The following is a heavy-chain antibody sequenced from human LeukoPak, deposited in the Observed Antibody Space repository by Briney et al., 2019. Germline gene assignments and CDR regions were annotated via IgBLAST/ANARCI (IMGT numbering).Heavy chain of an antibody. J-gene: IGHJ3*02. CDR1: GFTFSSYE. V-gene: IGHV3-48*03. Sequence: GGSLRLACVVSGFTFSSYEMNWVRQAPGKGLEWVSYISSSGSIMYYAESVKGRFTISRDNAKNSLYLQMNSLRPEDTAIYYCARERDPPAIDIWGQGTMVTVSS. CDR3: ARERDPPAIDI. CDR2: ISSSGSIM.